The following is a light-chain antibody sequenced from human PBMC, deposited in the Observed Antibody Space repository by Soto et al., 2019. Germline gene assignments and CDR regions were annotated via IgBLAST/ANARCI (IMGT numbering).Light chain of an antibody. CDR2: GAS. J-gene: IGKJ5*01. Sequence: ELVLTQSPATLSLSPGETATLYCRASHTIGGNFLAWYQQKPGQAPRLLISGASSRATGVPDRFSDSGSGTEFTLTITRLEAEDFAVYCCQHYGSTPPITFGQGTRLEIK. V-gene: IGKV3-20*01. CDR3: QHYGSTPPIT. CDR1: HTIGGNF.